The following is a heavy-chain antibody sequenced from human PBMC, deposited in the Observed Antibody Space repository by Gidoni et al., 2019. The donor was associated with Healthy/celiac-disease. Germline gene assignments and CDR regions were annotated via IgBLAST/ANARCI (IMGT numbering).Heavy chain of an antibody. CDR2: ISSSSSTI. CDR3: ARDRLAVAYWYFDL. Sequence: EVQLVDSGGGLVQPGGSLRLSCAASGFTFSSYSMNGVRQAPGKGLEWVSYISSSSSTIYYADSVKGRFTISRDNAKNSLYLQMNSLRDEDTAVYYCARDRLAVAYWYFDLWGRGTLVTVSS. J-gene: IGHJ2*01. CDR1: GFTFSSYS. V-gene: IGHV3-48*02. D-gene: IGHD6-19*01.